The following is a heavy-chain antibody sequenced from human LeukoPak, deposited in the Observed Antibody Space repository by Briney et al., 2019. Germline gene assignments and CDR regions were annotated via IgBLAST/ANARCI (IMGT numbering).Heavy chain of an antibody. CDR3: ASASSHRIAAGGDY. Sequence: GGSLRLSCAASGFTFSNYWMHWVRPAPGKGLVWVSRINSDGSSRNSADSVKGRSTISRDNAKNTLYLQMDSLRAEDTAVYYCASASSHRIAAGGDYWGQGTLVTVSS. D-gene: IGHD6-13*01. V-gene: IGHV3-74*01. J-gene: IGHJ4*02. CDR2: INSDGSSR. CDR1: GFTFSNYW.